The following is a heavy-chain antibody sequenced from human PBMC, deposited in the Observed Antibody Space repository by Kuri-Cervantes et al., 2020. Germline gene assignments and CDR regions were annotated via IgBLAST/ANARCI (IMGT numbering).Heavy chain of an antibody. D-gene: IGHD3-22*01. V-gene: IGHV1-18*01. J-gene: IGHJ4*02. CDR1: GYTFTSYG. Sequence: ASVKVSCKASGYTFTSYGISWVRQAPGQGLEWMGWISAYNGNTNYAQKLQGRVTMTTDTSTSTAYMGLRSLRSDDTAVYYCARADITMIVVVISLDYWGQGTLVTVSS. CDR2: ISAYNGNT. CDR3: ARADITMIVVVISLDY.